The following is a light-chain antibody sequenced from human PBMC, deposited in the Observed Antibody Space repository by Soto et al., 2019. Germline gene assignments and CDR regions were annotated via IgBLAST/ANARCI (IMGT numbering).Light chain of an antibody. CDR2: AAS. CDR3: QPSYSTPFT. Sequence: DIQMTQSPSSLSASVGDRVTITCRASQSISSYLNWYQQKPGKAPKLLIYAASSLQSGVQSRFSGRGSGTDLTLTISSLQPEDFATYYCQPSYSTPFTFGPGTKVDIK. CDR1: QSISSY. J-gene: IGKJ3*01. V-gene: IGKV1-39*01.